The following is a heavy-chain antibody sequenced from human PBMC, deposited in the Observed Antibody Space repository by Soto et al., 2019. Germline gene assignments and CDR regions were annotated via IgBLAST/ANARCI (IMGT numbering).Heavy chain of an antibody. CDR2: IYYSGST. D-gene: IGHD4-17*01. J-gene: IGHJ4*02. CDR3: ARLEGYGDYVFDY. Sequence: PSETLSLTCTVSGGSISSISYYWGWIRQPPGKGLEWIGSIYYSGSTYYNPSLKSRVTISVDTSKNQFSLKLSSVTAADTAVYYCARLEGYGDYVFDYWGQGTLVTVSS. V-gene: IGHV4-39*01. CDR1: GGSISSISYY.